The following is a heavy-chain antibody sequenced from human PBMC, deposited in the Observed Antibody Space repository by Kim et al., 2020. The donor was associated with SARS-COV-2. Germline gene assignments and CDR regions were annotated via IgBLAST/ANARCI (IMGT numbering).Heavy chain of an antibody. CDR2: ISSSSSYI. CDR3: ARALTYYYGSGKNNWFDP. CDR1: GFTFSSYS. V-gene: IGHV3-21*01. Sequence: GGSLRLSCAASGFTFSSYSMNWVRQAPGKGLEWVSSISSSSSYIYYADSVKGRFTISRDNAKNSLYLQMNSLRAEDTAVYYCARALTYYYGSGKNNWFDPWGQGTLVTVSS. D-gene: IGHD3-10*01. J-gene: IGHJ5*02.